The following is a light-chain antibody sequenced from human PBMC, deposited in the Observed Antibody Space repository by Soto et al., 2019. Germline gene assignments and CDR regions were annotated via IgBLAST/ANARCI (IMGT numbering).Light chain of an antibody. CDR3: QHSYSTPLT. CDR2: AAS. V-gene: IGKV1-39*01. Sequence: DIQMTQSPSSLSASVGDRVTITCRARQSISSYLNGYQQKPGKAPNLLIYAASNLQRGVPSXXSGSGSGTDFTLTISSLQPEEFETYYGQHSYSTPLTFGGGTKVEVK. CDR1: QSISSY. J-gene: IGKJ4*01.